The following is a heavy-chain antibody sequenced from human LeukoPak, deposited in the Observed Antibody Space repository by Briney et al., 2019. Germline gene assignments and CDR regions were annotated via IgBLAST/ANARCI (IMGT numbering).Heavy chain of an antibody. J-gene: IGHJ4*02. CDR3: ASRNDILTGYVFDF. D-gene: IGHD3-9*01. Sequence: SQTLSLTCTVSGASFSSGDQYWNWIRQPPGKGLEWIGSIYYSGSTSYNPSLKSRVTISVDTSKNQFSLKLTSVTAADTAVYYCASRNDILTGYVFDFWGQGTLVTVSS. V-gene: IGHV4-39*01. CDR2: IYYSGST. CDR1: GASFSSGDQY.